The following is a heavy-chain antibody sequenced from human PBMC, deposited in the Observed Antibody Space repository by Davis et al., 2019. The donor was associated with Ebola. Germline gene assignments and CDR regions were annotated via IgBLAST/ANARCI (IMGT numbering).Heavy chain of an antibody. CDR3: ARGTFWSGYYYFDY. D-gene: IGHD3-3*01. V-gene: IGHV4-59*01. J-gene: IGHJ4*02. CDR1: GGSISNSY. Sequence: SETLSLTCTVSGGSISNSYWSWIRQPPGKGLEWIGYIYYSGSTNYNPSLKSRVTISVDTSKNQFSLKLSSVTAADTAVYYCARGTFWSGYYYFDYWGQGTLVTVSS. CDR2: IYYSGST.